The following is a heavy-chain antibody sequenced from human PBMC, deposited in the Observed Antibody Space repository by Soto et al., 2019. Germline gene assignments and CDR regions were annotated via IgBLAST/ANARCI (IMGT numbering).Heavy chain of an antibody. D-gene: IGHD3-16*02. Sequence: QVQLVQSGAEVKKPGASVKVSCKASGYTFTSYDINWVRQATGQGLEWMGWMNPNSGNTGYAQKFQGRVTMTRNTSISTAYMELSSLRSEDTAVYYCARSMITFGGVIVIPKDWGQGTLVTVSS. V-gene: IGHV1-8*01. CDR1: GYTFTSYD. CDR3: ARSMITFGGVIVIPKD. J-gene: IGHJ4*02. CDR2: MNPNSGNT.